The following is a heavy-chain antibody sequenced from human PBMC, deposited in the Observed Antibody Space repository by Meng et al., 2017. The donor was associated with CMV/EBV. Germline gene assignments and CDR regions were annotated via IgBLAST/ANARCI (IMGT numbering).Heavy chain of an antibody. D-gene: IGHD1-26*01. CDR2: IIPIFGTA. CDR1: GGTFSSYA. Sequence: SVKVSCKASGGTFSSYAISWVRQAPGQGLEWMGGIIPIFGTANYAQKFQGRVTITTDESTSTAYMELSSLRSEDTAVYYCAKGSGSGSYNEDYYGMDVWGQGTTVTVSS. CDR3: AKGSGSGSYNEDYYGMDV. J-gene: IGHJ6*02. V-gene: IGHV1-69*05.